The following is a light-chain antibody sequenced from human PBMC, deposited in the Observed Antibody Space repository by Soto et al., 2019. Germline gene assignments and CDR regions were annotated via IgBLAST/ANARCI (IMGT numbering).Light chain of an antibody. CDR1: SSDVGSSDY. CDR2: VVN. V-gene: IGLV2-14*01. J-gene: IGLJ1*01. Sequence: QSVLTQSASVSGSPGQSITISCTGTSSDVGSSDYVSWYQQHPDKAPKLIIYVVNNRPSGVSDRFSGSKSGNTASLTISGLQAEDEADYYCSSYTTSGTCVFGTGTKLTVL. CDR3: SSYTTSGTCV.